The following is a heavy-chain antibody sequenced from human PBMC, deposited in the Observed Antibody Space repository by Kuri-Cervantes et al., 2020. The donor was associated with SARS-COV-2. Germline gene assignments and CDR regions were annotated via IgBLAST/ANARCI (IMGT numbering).Heavy chain of an antibody. CDR3: ARDLSSGLWAFDY. CDR2: IWYDGSNK. D-gene: IGHD5-18*01. CDR1: GFTFSDYD. Sequence: GGSLRLSCAASGFTFSDYDIHWVRQAPGKGLDWVALIWYDGSNKYYGDSVKGRFTISRDNSKNTLYLQMNGLRAEDTAVYYCARDLSSGLWAFDYWGQGTLVTVSS. J-gene: IGHJ4*02. V-gene: IGHV3-33*01.